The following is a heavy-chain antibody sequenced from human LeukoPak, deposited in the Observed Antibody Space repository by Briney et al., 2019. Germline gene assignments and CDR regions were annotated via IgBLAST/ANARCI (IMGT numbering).Heavy chain of an antibody. D-gene: IGHD1/OR15-1a*01. J-gene: IGHJ6*02. V-gene: IGHV3-23*01. CDR3: ARARTGTNYYYYGMDV. CDR1: GFTFSSYA. Sequence: GGSLRLSCAASGFTFSSYAMSWVRQAPGKGLEWVSAISGSGDSTYYGDSVKGRFTISRDNSKNTLYLQMNSLRAEDTAVYYCARARTGTNYYYYGMDVWGQGTTVTVSS. CDR2: ISGSGDST.